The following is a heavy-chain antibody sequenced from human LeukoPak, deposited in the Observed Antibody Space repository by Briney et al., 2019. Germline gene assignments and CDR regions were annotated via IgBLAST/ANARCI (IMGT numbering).Heavy chain of an antibody. Sequence: AGGSLRLSCAASGFTFNKYAMNWVRQAPGKGLEWVSTISVSGGSTYYADSVKGRFTISRDNSKNILYLQMNSLRAEDTAVYYCAKDWKDYGDFHTFDIWGQGTVVTVSS. CDR1: GFTFNKYA. CDR2: ISVSGGST. J-gene: IGHJ3*02. V-gene: IGHV3-23*01. D-gene: IGHD4-17*01. CDR3: AKDWKDYGDFHTFDI.